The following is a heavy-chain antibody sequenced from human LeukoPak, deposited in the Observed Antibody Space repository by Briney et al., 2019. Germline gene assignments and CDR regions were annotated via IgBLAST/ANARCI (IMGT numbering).Heavy chain of an antibody. J-gene: IGHJ6*02. V-gene: IGHV1-46*01. Sequence: ASEKVSYKASGYNFISYYMLWVRQAPGQGLEWMGIINPSGGSTSYAQKFQDRVTMTRDTSTSTVYMELSSLKSEDTAVYYCAREDVVLVDAVRYYYYGMDVWGQGTTVTVSS. CDR1: GYNFISYY. CDR3: AREDVVLVDAVRYYYYGMDV. D-gene: IGHD2-8*01. CDR2: INPSGGST.